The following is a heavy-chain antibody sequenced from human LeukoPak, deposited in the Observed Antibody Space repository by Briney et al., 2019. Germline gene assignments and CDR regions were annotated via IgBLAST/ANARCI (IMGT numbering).Heavy chain of an antibody. Sequence: SQTLSLTCAISGDSVSSDSAIWHWIRQSPSRGLEWLGRTYYRSKWYNDYAVSVKSRITVNPDTSKNQFSLHLKSVTPEDTAMYYCAKAPHGHGMSVWDKGTTVTVSS. J-gene: IGHJ6*04. CDR3: AKAPHGHGMSV. CDR2: TYYRSKWYN. V-gene: IGHV6-1*01. D-gene: IGHD3/OR15-3a*01. CDR1: GDSVSSDSAI.